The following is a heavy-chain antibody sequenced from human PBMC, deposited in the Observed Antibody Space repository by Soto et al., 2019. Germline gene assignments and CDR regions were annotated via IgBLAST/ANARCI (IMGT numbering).Heavy chain of an antibody. J-gene: IGHJ3*02. CDR1: GYTFTSYG. CDR2: ISAYNGNT. Sequence: ASVKVSCKASGYTFTSYGISWVRQAPGQGLEWMGWISAYNGNTNYAQKLQGRVTMTTDTSTSTAYMELRSLRSNDTTVYYCARGLITHVLRFLEWSPPEAFDIWGQGTMVTVS. CDR3: ARGLITHVLRFLEWSPPEAFDI. V-gene: IGHV1-18*01. D-gene: IGHD3-3*01.